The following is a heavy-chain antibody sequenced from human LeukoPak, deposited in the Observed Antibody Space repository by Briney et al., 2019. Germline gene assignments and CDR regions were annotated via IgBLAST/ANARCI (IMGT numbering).Heavy chain of an antibody. D-gene: IGHD3-10*01. CDR2: IKQDGSEK. J-gene: IGHJ4*02. V-gene: IGHV3-7*03. CDR3: ASWFGELPDFFDY. CDR1: GFTFDDYG. Sequence: GGSLKLSCAASGFTFDDYGMSWVRQAPGKGLEWVANIKQDGSEKYYADSVKGRFTISRDNSKNTLYLQMNSLRAEDTAVYYCASWFGELPDFFDYWGQGTLVTVSS.